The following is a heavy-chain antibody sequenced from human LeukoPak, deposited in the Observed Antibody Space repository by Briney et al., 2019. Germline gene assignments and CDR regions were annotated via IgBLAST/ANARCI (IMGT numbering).Heavy chain of an antibody. CDR1: GYIFTNFG. Sequence: ASVKVSCKASGYIFTNFGISWVRQARGQGLEWMGWISGYNGNTKYVQKFQGRVTMTTDTSTSTAYMELRSLRSDDTAVYYCARDVWGGSFTFSARYYYYYYYMDVWGKGTTVTVSS. CDR2: ISGYNGNT. J-gene: IGHJ6*03. D-gene: IGHD1-26*01. CDR3: ARDVWGGSFTFSARYYYYYYYMDV. V-gene: IGHV1-18*01.